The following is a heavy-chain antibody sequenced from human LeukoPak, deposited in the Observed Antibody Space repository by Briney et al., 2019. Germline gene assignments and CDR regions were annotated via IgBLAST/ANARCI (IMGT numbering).Heavy chain of an antibody. CDR3: AREGVAGVYYYYHYYLDV. Sequence: ASVKVSCKASGYTFTGYYMHWVRQAPGQGLEWMGWINPNSGGTNYAQKFQGRVTMTRDTSINTAYMELSSLRSDDTAVYYCAREGVAGVYYYYHYYLDVWGKGTTVTISS. V-gene: IGHV1-2*02. CDR1: GYTFTGYY. CDR2: INPNSGGT. J-gene: IGHJ6*03. D-gene: IGHD6-19*01.